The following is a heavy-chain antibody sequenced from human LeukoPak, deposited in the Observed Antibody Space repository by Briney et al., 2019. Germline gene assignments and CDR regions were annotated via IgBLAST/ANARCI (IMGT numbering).Heavy chain of an antibody. D-gene: IGHD2-15*01. Sequence: SVKVSCKASGGTFSSYAISWVRQAPGQGLEWMGGIIPIFGTANYAQKFQGRVTITTDESTSTAYMELSSLRSEDTAVYYCSSGYCSGGSCYYHDYWGQGALVTVSS. CDR1: GGTFSSYA. V-gene: IGHV1-69*05. CDR2: IIPIFGTA. CDR3: SSGYCSGGSCYYHDY. J-gene: IGHJ4*02.